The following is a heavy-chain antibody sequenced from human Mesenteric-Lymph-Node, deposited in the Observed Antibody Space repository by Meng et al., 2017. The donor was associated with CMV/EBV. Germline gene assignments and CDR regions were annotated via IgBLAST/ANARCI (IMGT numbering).Heavy chain of an antibody. J-gene: IGHJ5*02. CDR3: ARGVIVVVPAANNILDP. CDR1: SISSGGYY. D-gene: IGHD2-2*01. Sequence: SISSGGYYWSWLRQHPGKGLRWIGYIYYSGSTYYNPSLKSRVTISVDTSKNQFSLKLSSVTAADTAVYYCARGVIVVVPAANNILDPWGQGTLVTVSS. V-gene: IGHV4-31*02. CDR2: IYYSGST.